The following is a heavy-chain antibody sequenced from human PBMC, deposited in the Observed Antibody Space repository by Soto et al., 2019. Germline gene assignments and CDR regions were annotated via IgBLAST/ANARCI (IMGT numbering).Heavy chain of an antibody. D-gene: IGHD3-22*01. V-gene: IGHV4-30-2*01. CDR2: IYHSGST. Sequence: SETLSLTCAVSGGSISSGGYSWSWIRQPPGKGLEWIGYIYHSGSTYYNPSLKSRVTISVDRSKNQFSLKLSSVTAADTAVYYCARGGVDYYDSSGYYFSTYYFDYWGQGTLVTVYS. CDR1: GGSISSGGYS. J-gene: IGHJ4*02. CDR3: ARGGVDYYDSSGYYFSTYYFDY.